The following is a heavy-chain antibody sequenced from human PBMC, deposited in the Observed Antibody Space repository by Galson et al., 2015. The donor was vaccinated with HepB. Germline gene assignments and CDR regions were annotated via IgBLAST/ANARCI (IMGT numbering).Heavy chain of an antibody. CDR2: INQDGSEK. CDR3: ATTPRPATAN. D-gene: IGHD6-13*01. J-gene: IGHJ4*01. CDR1: GFSFRNYW. Sequence: SLRLSCAASGFSFRNYWMNWVRQAPGKGLEWVATINQDGSEKYYVDSVKGRFTISRDNGKNSVYLQMNSLRAEDMAVYYCATTPRPATANWGHGTLVNVSS. V-gene: IGHV3-7*01.